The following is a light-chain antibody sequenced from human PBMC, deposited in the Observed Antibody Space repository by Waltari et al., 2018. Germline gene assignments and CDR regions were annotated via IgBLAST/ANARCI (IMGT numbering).Light chain of an antibody. V-gene: IGKV3-11*01. CDR1: QSVGNY. Sequence: EIVLTQSPATLSLSPGERATLSCRASQSVGNYMAWYQQKPAQAPRLLISDTSNRASGIPPRFSGSGSGTDFTLTISTLEPEDFAVYFCQQRIDYVWTFGQGTRLEIK. CDR3: QQRIDYVWT. CDR2: DTS. J-gene: IGKJ2*01.